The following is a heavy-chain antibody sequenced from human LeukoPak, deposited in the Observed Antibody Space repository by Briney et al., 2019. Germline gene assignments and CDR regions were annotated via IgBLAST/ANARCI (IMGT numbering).Heavy chain of an antibody. CDR1: GGSISSGSYY. J-gene: IGHJ4*02. D-gene: IGHD4-17*01. CDR2: IYTSGST. CDR3: ARDDYGDYRSEPPYFDY. V-gene: IGHV4-61*02. Sequence: PSETLSLTCTVSGGSISSGSYYWSWIRQPAGKGLEWIGRIYTSGSTNYNPSLKSRVTISVDTSKNQFSLKLSSVTAADTAVYYCARDDYGDYRSEPPYFDYWGQGTLVTVSS.